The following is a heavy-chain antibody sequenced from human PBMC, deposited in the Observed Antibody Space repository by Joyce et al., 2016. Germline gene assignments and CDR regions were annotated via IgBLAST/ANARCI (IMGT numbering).Heavy chain of an antibody. Sequence: EVQLVESGGGLVQPGGSLRLSCAASGFTFASYWMHWVRQPPGAGLVWVSRINIDGRATSDADSVKGRFTISRDDAKNTLYLQMNSLRAEDTAVYYCVRGTTDWYGVDYWGQGILVTVSS. CDR2: INIDGRAT. J-gene: IGHJ4*02. CDR3: VRGTTDWYGVDY. V-gene: IGHV3-74*01. CDR1: GFTFASYW. D-gene: IGHD3-9*01.